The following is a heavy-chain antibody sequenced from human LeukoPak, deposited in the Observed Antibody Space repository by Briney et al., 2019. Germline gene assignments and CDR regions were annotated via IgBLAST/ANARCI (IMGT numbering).Heavy chain of an antibody. Sequence: SETLSLTCTVSGGSISGYYWSWIRQPPGKALEWIGYIYESGSTDYNPSLKSRVTISVDTSKNQFSLKLSSVTAADTAVYYCARDKGKYEQQLVRGWFDPWGQGTLVTVSS. CDR1: GGSISGYY. CDR3: ARDKGKYEQQLVRGWFDP. J-gene: IGHJ5*02. D-gene: IGHD6-13*01. V-gene: IGHV4-59*12. CDR2: IYESGST.